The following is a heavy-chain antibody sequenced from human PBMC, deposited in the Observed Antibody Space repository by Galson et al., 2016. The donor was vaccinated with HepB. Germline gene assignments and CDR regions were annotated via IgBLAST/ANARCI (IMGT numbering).Heavy chain of an antibody. D-gene: IGHD2/OR15-2a*01. CDR3: TRGVSWAFDI. CDR2: IDWNSGTI. J-gene: IGHJ3*02. Sequence: GIDWNSGTIAYADSVKGRFTISRDNAKNTMFLQMNSLRAEDTAVYYCTRGVSWAFDIWGQGTMVTVSS. V-gene: IGHV3-9*01.